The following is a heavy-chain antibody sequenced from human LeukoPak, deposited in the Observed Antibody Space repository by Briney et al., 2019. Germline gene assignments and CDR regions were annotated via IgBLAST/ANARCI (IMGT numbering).Heavy chain of an antibody. CDR1: GFAFSTYA. CDR2: ISTSGRAT. CDR3: AKEGVGSYGVWGFCYGMDV. D-gene: IGHD5-18*01. J-gene: IGHJ6*02. V-gene: IGHV3-23*01. Sequence: SGGSLRLSCAASGFAFSTYAMTWVRQAPEKGLQWVSTISTSGRATYYADSVEGRFTISRDNSKNTLYLQMNSLRPEDTAIYYCAKEGVGSYGVWGFCYGMDVWGQGTTVTVSS.